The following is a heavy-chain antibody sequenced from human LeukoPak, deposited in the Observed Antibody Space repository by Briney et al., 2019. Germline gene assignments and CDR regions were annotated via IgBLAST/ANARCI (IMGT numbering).Heavy chain of an antibody. J-gene: IGHJ5*02. CDR1: GGSISSHY. V-gene: IGHV4-59*11. D-gene: IGHD3-9*01. Sequence: SETLSLTCTVSGGSISSHYWSWIRQPPGKGLEWIGHIYYSGSTNYNPSLKSRVTISVDTSKNQFSLKLSSVTAADTAVYYCARDRGYYDILTGFWVHHNWFDPWGQGTLVTVSS. CDR3: ARDRGYYDILTGFWVHHNWFDP. CDR2: IYYSGST.